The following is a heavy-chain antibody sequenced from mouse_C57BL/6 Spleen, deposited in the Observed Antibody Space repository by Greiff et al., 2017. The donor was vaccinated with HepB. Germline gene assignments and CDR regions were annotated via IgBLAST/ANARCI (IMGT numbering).Heavy chain of an antibody. Sequence: EVKLVESGPELVKPGASVKIPCKASGYTFTDYNMDWVKQSHGKSLEWIGDINPNNGGTIYNQKFKGKATLTVDKSSSTAYMELRSLTSEDTAVYYCVVGYDYDSYWYFDVWGTGTTVTVSS. CDR2: INPNNGGT. D-gene: IGHD2-4*01. V-gene: IGHV1-18*01. J-gene: IGHJ1*03. CDR1: GYTFTDYN. CDR3: VVGYDYDSYWYFDV.